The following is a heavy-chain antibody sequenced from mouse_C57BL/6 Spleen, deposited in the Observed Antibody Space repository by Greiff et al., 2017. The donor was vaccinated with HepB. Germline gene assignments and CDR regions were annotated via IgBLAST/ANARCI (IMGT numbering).Heavy chain of an antibody. CDR1: GYTFTSYW. V-gene: IGHV1-50*01. J-gene: IGHJ1*03. CDR2: IDPSDSYT. D-gene: IGHD3-3*01. CDR3: ARVPGGDRYFDV. Sequence: QVQLQQPGAELVKPGASVKLSCKASGYTFTSYWMQWVKQRPGQGLEWIGEIDPSDSYTNYNQKFKGKATLTVDTSSSTAYMQLSSLTSEDSAVYYCARVPGGDRYFDVWGTGTTVTVSS.